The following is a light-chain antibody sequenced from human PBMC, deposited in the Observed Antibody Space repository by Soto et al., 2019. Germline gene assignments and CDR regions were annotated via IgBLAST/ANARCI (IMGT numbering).Light chain of an antibody. CDR1: SSNIGAGYD. V-gene: IGLV1-40*01. Sequence: QSVLTHPPSLSGSPVQRVTISCTGISSNIGAGYDVHWYQQLPGTAPKLLIYGNSNRPSGVPDRFSGSKSGTSASLAITGLQAEDEADYYCQSYDSSLSGYVFGTGTKVTVL. CDR2: GNS. J-gene: IGLJ1*01. CDR3: QSYDSSLSGYV.